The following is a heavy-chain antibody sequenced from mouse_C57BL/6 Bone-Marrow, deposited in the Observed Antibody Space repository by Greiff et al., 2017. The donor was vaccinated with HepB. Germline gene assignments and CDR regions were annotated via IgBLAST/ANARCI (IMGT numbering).Heavy chain of an antibody. J-gene: IGHJ4*01. D-gene: IGHD4-1*01. CDR1: GFSLTSYG. V-gene: IGHV2-4*01. CDR2: IWSGGST. Sequence: QVQLKESGPGLVQPSQSLSITCTVSGFSLTSYGVHWVRQPPGKGLEWLGVIWSGGSTDYNAAFISRLSISKDNSKSQVFFKMNSLQADDTALYYCAKNPSAGTDYAMDYWGQGTSVTVSS. CDR3: AKNPSAGTDYAMDY.